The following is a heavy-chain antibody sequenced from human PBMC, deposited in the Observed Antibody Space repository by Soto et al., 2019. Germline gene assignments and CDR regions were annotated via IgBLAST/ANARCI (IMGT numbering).Heavy chain of an antibody. D-gene: IGHD3-16*01. V-gene: IGHV1-69*06. CDR1: GGNPNSYS. J-gene: IGHJ4*02. CDR3: ARDWRQMSRGGFFDY. Sequence: QVRLVQSGAEVKKPGSSVKLSCKVSGGNPNSYSIAWVRQAPGQGLQSLGTIVPLSGTPNHAQEFQARVTITADTSTNTANFDLSSLRAQDTARYYCARDWRQMSRGGFFDYWGQGSLVTISS. CDR2: IVPLSGTP.